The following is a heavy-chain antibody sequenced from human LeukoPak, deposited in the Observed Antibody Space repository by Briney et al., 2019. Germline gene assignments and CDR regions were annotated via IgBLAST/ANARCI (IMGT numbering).Heavy chain of an antibody. J-gene: IGHJ6*02. V-gene: IGHV3-30*18. Sequence: GGSLRLSCAASGFTFSSYGMHWVRQAPGKGLEWVAVISYDGSNKYYADSVKGRFTISRDNSKNTLYLQMNSLRAEDTAVYYCAKDRAYYGSGSYDGMDVWGQGTTATVSS. CDR2: ISYDGSNK. CDR1: GFTFSSYG. CDR3: AKDRAYYGSGSYDGMDV. D-gene: IGHD3-10*01.